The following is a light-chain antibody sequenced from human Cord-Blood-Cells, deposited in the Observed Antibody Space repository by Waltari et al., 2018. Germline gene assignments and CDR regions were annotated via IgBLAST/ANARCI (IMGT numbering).Light chain of an antibody. CDR1: QSISSY. Sequence: DIQMTQSPSSLSASVGERVTITCRASQSISSYLNWYQQKPGNAPKLLIYAASSLQSGVPSRFSGSGSGTDFTLTISSLQPEDFATYYCQQSYSTPRTFGQGTKLEIK. V-gene: IGKV1-39*01. CDR3: QQSYSTPRT. J-gene: IGKJ2*01. CDR2: AAS.